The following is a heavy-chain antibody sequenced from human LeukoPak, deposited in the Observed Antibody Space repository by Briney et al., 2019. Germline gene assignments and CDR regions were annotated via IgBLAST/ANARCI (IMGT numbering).Heavy chain of an antibody. CDR2: IKQDGSEQ. D-gene: IGHD2-2*01. J-gene: IGHJ4*02. CDR3: ARVGYCSTTSCYWRAFDC. CDR1: GFTFSSYW. V-gene: IGHV3-7*01. Sequence: GGSLRLSCAASGFTFSSYWMSWVRQAPGKGLEWVANIKQDGSEQYYVDSVKGRFTISRDNAKNSLYLQMNSLRAEDTAVYYCARVGYCSTTSCYWRAFDCWGQGTLVTVSS.